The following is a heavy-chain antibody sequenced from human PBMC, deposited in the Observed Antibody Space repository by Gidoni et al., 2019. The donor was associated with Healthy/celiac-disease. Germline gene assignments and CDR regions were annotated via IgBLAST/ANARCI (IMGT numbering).Heavy chain of an antibody. J-gene: IGHJ5*02. CDR1: GFTFSSYS. CDR2: ISSSSSTI. V-gene: IGHV3-48*02. D-gene: IGHD3-3*01. CDR3: AREDGNYDPGRFDP. Sequence: EVQLVASGGGLVLPGGSLRLPCAASGFTFSSYSMNWVRQAPGKGLEWVSYISSSSSTIYYADSVKGRFTISRDNAKNSLYLQMNSLRDEDTAVYYCAREDGNYDPGRFDPWGQGTLVTVSS.